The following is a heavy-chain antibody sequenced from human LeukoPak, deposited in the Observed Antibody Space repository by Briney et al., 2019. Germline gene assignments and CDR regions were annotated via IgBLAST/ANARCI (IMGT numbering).Heavy chain of an antibody. CDR2: ISGSGGST. D-gene: IGHD1-26*01. CDR1: GFTFSSYA. V-gene: IGHV3-23*01. CDR3: AKVDGVGAITPVPYRY. Sequence: GGSLRLSCAASGFTFSSYAMSWVRQAPGKGLEWVSAISGSGGSTYYADSVKGRFTISRDNSKNTLYLQMNSLRVEDTAVYYCAKVDGVGAITPVPYRYWGQGTLVTVSS. J-gene: IGHJ4*02.